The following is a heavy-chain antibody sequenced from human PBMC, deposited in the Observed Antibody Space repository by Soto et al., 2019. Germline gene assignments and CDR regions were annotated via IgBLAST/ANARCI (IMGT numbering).Heavy chain of an antibody. J-gene: IGHJ5*02. CDR2: IYYSGNT. V-gene: IGHV4-59*01. CDR3: ARGSRIKIFEGWFDL. D-gene: IGHD3-3*01. CDR1: GGSINSYY. Sequence: SETLSLTCTVSGGSINSYYWSWIRQPPEKGLEWIGYIYYSGNTDYNPSLKSRVTISVDRSNNQFSLKLTSVTAADAAMYYCARGSRIKIFEGWFDLWGRGTLVTVSS.